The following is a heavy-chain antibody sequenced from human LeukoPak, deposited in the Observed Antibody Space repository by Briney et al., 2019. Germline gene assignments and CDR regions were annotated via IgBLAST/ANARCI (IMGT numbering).Heavy chain of an antibody. CDR3: ASPHPPPYCSSTSCYTEWLSHYAFDI. CDR2: IIPIFGTA. CDR1: GGTFSSYA. V-gene: IGHV1-69*05. J-gene: IGHJ3*02. Sequence: GASVKVSCKASGGTFSSYAISWVRQAPGQGLEWMGGIIPIFGTANYAQKFQGRVTITTDESTSTAYMELSSLRSEDTAVYYCASPHPPPYCSSTSCYTEWLSHYAFDIWGQGTMVTVSS. D-gene: IGHD2-2*02.